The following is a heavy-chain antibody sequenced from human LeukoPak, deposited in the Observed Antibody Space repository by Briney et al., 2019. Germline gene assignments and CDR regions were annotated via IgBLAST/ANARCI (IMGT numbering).Heavy chain of an antibody. V-gene: IGHV4-34*01. CDR1: GGSFSGYY. CDR3: ARDYDYIWGSYGHAPLGY. CDR2: INRSGST. Sequence: PSETLSLTCAVYGGSFSGYYWSWIRQPPGKGLEWIGEINRSGSTNYNPSLKSRVTISVDTSKNQFSLKLSSVTAADTAVYYCARDYDYIWGSYGHAPLGYWGQGTLVTVSS. J-gene: IGHJ4*02. D-gene: IGHD3-16*01.